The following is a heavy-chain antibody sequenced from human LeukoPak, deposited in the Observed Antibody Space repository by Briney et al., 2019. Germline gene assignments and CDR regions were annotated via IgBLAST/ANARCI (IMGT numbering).Heavy chain of an antibody. CDR1: GGSILSGDYY. V-gene: IGHV4-30-4*08. Sequence: SETLSLTCTVSGGSILSGDYYWSWIRQPPGKGLEWIGYIYYSGSTYYNPSLKSRVTISVDTSKNQFSLKLSSVTAADTAVYYCARLKATTIFGVVMRGVNWFDPWGQGTLVTVSS. D-gene: IGHD3-3*01. CDR2: IYYSGST. CDR3: ARLKATTIFGVVMRGVNWFDP. J-gene: IGHJ5*02.